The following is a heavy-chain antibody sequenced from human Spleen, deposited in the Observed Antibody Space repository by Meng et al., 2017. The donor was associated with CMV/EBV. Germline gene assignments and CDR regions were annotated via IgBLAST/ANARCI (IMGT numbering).Heavy chain of an antibody. D-gene: IGHD3-16*01. CDR2: IRYDGSNK. CDR1: GFTFSNYG. CDR3: AKDQSTFYAYFDY. Sequence: GESLKISCAASGFTFSNYGMHWVRQAPGKGLEWVAFIRYDGSNKYYADSVKGRFTISRDNSKNTLYLQMNSLRAEDTAMYYCAKDQSTFYAYFDYWGQGALVTVSS. J-gene: IGHJ4*02. V-gene: IGHV3-30*02.